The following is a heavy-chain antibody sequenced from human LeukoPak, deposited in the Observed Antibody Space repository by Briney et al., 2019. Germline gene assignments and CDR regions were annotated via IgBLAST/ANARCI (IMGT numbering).Heavy chain of an antibody. J-gene: IGHJ4*02. CDR1: AYTFTSYD. Sequence: GASVKVSCKASAYTFTSYDINWVRQATGQGLEWMGWMNPNSGNTGDAQKFQGRVTMTRNTSISTAYMELSSLRSEDTAVYYCARGAPGSYCSGGSCPYFDYWGQGTLISVSS. CDR3: ARGAPGSYCSGGSCPYFDY. D-gene: IGHD2-15*01. V-gene: IGHV1-8*01. CDR2: MNPNSGNT.